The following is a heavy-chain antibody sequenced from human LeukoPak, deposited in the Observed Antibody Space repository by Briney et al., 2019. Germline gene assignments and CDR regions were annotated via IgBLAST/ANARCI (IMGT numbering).Heavy chain of an antibody. J-gene: IGHJ5*02. Sequence: ASVKLSCKASGYTFTGYYMHWVRQAPGPGLGRMGWINPNSGGTNYAQKFQGRLTITRDTSTSTAFIQQSRLRSDDTAVYYCARPWPSWYNWFDPWGQGTLVTVSS. CDR1: GYTFTGYY. CDR3: ARPWPSWYNWFDP. CDR2: INPNSGGT. V-gene: IGHV1-2*02.